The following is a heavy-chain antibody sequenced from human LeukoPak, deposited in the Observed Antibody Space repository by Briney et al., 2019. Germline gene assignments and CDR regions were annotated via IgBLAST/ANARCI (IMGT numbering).Heavy chain of an antibody. CDR2: ISAYNGNT. V-gene: IGHV1-18*01. D-gene: IGHD3-3*01. CDR3: ARDSGYDFPDAFDI. CDR1: GYTFTSYG. J-gene: IGHJ3*02. Sequence: ASVRVSCKASGYTFTSYGISWVRQAPGQGLEWMGWISAYNGNTNYAQKLQGRVTMTTDTSTSTAYMELRSLRSDDTAVYYCARDSGYDFPDAFDIWGQGTMVTVSS.